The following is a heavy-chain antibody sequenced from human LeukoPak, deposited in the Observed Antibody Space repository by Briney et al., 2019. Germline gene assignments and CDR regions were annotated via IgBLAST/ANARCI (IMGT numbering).Heavy chain of an antibody. CDR3: ARSGYTFYALN. CDR2: INSDGSST. J-gene: IGHJ4*02. CDR1: GFTFSSYW. D-gene: IGHD3-3*01. V-gene: IGHV3-74*01. Sequence: GGSLRLSCAASGFTFSSYWMHWVRQAPGRGLVWVSRINSDGSSTSYADSVEGRFTISRDNAKNTLYLQMNSLRAEDTAVYYCARSGYTFYALNWGQGTLVTVSS.